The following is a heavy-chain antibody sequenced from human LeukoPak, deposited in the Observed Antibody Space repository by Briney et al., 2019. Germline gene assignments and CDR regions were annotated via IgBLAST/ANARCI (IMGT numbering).Heavy chain of an antibody. V-gene: IGHV1-2*02. D-gene: IGHD3-9*01. CDR1: GYTFTGYY. Sequence: ASVKVSCKASGYTFTGYYMHWVRQAPGQGLEWMGWINPNSGGTNYAQKFQGRVTMTRDTSISTAYMELSRLRSDDTAVYYCARGSELRYFDWHINVYYYYGMDVWGQGTTVTVSS. CDR2: INPNSGGT. J-gene: IGHJ6*02. CDR3: ARGSELRYFDWHINVYYYYGMDV.